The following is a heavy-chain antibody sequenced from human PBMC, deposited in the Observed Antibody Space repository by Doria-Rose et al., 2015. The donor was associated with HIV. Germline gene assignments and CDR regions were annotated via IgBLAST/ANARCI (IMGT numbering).Heavy chain of an antibody. V-gene: IGHV3-30*02. CDR1: GFTFSSYG. CDR2: IRYDGSNK. CDR3: AKDAPWGSVRPGEAFDF. J-gene: IGHJ3*01. Sequence: QVQLQESGGGVVQPGGSLRLSCVTSGFTFSSYGMHWVRQAPGKGLEWVAFIRYDGSNKYHADSLKGRFTISRDNAKNTRYLQMNSLRAEDTAVYYCAKDAPWGSVRPGEAFDFWGQGTRVTVSP. D-gene: IGHD3-16*01.